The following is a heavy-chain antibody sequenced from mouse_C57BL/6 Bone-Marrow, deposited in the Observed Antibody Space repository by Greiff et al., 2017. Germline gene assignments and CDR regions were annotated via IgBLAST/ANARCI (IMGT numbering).Heavy chain of an antibody. CDR1: GYTFTSYG. D-gene: IGHD2-14*01. Sequence: QVQLQQSGAELARPGASVKLSCKASGYTFTSYGISWVKQRTGPGLEWIGEIYPRSGNTYYNEKLKGKATLTADKSSSTAYMELRSLTSEYSAVSFCARVGAYDRDFDYWGQGTTLTVSS. CDR2: IYPRSGNT. CDR3: ARVGAYDRDFDY. V-gene: IGHV1-81*01. J-gene: IGHJ2*01.